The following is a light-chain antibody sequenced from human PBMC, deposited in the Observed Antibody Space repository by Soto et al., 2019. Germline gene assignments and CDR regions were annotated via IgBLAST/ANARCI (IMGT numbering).Light chain of an antibody. CDR2: DVS. Sequence: QSVLTQPRSVSGSPGHSVTISCTGSSNDVGGYDYVSWYQHHPGKAPKMVISDVSKRPSGVPNRFSGSKSGNTASLTISGLQAEDEADYYCCSYAGSYSWVFGRGTKLTVL. CDR1: SNDVGGYDY. CDR3: CSYAGSYSWV. J-gene: IGLJ3*02. V-gene: IGLV2-11*01.